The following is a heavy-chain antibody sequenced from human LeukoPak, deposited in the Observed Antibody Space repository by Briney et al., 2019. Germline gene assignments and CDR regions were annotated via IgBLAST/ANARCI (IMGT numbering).Heavy chain of an antibody. CDR1: GGTFSSYA. Sequence: SVKVSCKASGGTFSSYAISWVRQAPGRGLEWMGRIIPIFGTANYAQKFQGRVTITTDESTSTAYMELSSLRSEDTAVYYCARGAVAGLTWFDPWGQGTLVTVSS. CDR3: ARGAVAGLTWFDP. V-gene: IGHV1-69*05. J-gene: IGHJ5*02. CDR2: IIPIFGTA. D-gene: IGHD6-19*01.